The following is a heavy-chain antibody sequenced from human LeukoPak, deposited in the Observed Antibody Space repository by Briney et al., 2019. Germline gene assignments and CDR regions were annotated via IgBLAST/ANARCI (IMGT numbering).Heavy chain of an antibody. D-gene: IGHD6-6*01. V-gene: IGHV3-21*01. CDR2: ISRSSSYI. Sequence: PGGSLRLSCAASGFTFSSCSMNWVRQAPGKGLEWVSSISRSSSYIYNADSVQGRFTISRDNAKDSLYLQMDSLRADDTAVDYCARDWDSSSSDYYYGMDVWGQGTTVTVSS. J-gene: IGHJ6*02. CDR3: ARDWDSSSSDYYYGMDV. CDR1: GFTFSSCS.